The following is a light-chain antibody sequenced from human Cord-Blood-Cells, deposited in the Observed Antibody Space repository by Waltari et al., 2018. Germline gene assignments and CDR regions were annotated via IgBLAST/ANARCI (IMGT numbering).Light chain of an antibody. Sequence: ETVLTHSPATLSLSPGERATPSCRASQSVSSYLACSQQKPRPAPRLLIYDAANRATGILARCRGSGCAADVILTIISREADDVAVDYCQQHSDWPKTFGQGTKLEIK. CDR1: QSVSSY. CDR2: DAA. V-gene: IGKV3-11*01. CDR3: QQHSDWPKT. J-gene: IGKJ2*01.